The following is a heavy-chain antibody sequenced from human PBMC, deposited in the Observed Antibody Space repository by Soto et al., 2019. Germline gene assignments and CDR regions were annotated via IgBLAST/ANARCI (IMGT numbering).Heavy chain of an antibody. Sequence: ASVKFSCKASGYTFTGYYMHWVRQAPGQGLEWMGWINPNSGGTNYAQKFQGRATMTRDTSISTAYMELSRLRSDDTAVYYCAREGPVNLYYDFWSGYLPRDGMDVWGQGTTVTVSS. CDR3: AREGPVNLYYDFWSGYLPRDGMDV. J-gene: IGHJ6*02. V-gene: IGHV1-2*02. CDR2: INPNSGGT. D-gene: IGHD3-3*01. CDR1: GYTFTGYY.